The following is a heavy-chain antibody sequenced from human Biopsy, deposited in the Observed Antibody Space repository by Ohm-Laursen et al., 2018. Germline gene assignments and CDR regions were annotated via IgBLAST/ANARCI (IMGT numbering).Heavy chain of an antibody. CDR2: LFNSANT. CDR1: GGSISSGGSY. V-gene: IGHV4-31*01. CDR3: ARGDYYDSNGYFWFDP. D-gene: IGHD3-22*01. Sequence: SDILSLTCTVSGGSISSGGSYWSWIRQRPGKGLEWIGYLFNSANTYYNPSLKNLITISGDTSKNQFSLKLNSVTAADTAEYYCARGDYYDSNGYFWFDPWGQGTLVTVSS. J-gene: IGHJ5*02.